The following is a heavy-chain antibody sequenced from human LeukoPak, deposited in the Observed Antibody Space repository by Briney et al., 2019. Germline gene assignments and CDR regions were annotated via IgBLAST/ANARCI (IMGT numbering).Heavy chain of an antibody. CDR3: AKWGDYDVLTGYYVSDY. V-gene: IGHV3-23*01. J-gene: IGHJ4*02. Sequence: PGGALRLSRAASGFTFSNYAMSCVRQAPGKGLEWVSAITGSGGNTYYADSVKGRFTISRDNSKNTVFLQMNSLRAEDTAVYYCAKWGDYDVLTGYYVSDYWGQGTLVTVSS. CDR2: ITGSGGNT. D-gene: IGHD3-9*01. CDR1: GFTFSNYA.